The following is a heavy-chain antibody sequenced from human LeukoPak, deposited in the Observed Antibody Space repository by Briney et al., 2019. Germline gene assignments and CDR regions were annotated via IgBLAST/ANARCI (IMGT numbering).Heavy chain of an antibody. V-gene: IGHV1-18*01. CDR1: GGTFSSYA. J-gene: IGHJ6*03. CDR3: ARDLGSAAAGFNYYYYYMDV. CDR2: ISAYNGNT. Sequence: GASVKVSCKASGGTFSSYAISWVRQATGQGLEWMGWISAYNGNTNYAQKLQGRVTMTTDTSTSTAYMELRSLRSDDTAVYYCARDLGSAAAGFNYYYYYMDVWGKGTTVTVSS. D-gene: IGHD6-13*01.